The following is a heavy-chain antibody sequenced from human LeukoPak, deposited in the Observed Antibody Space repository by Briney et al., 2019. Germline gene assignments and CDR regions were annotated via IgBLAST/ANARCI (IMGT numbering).Heavy chain of an antibody. CDR3: AREGSSGYYPY. CDR2: ISYDGSEK. J-gene: IGHJ4*02. CDR1: GFTFSSYP. D-gene: IGHD3-22*01. Sequence: GRSLRLSCAASGFTFSSYPMHWVRQAPGKGLEWVAVISYDGSEKHYADPVKGRFTISRDNSKNTLYLQMNSLRAEDTAVYYCAREGSSGYYPYWGQGILVTVSS. V-gene: IGHV3-30-3*01.